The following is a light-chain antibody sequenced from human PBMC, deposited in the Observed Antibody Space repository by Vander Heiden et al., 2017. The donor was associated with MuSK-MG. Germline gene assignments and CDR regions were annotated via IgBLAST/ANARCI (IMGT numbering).Light chain of an antibody. CDR3: SSYTSSSTPHV. CDR2: DVS. V-gene: IGLV2-14*01. J-gene: IGLJ1*01. Sequence: QSALTQPASVSASPGQSITISCTGTSSDVGGYNYVSWYQQHPGKAPKLMICDVSNRPSGASNRFSGSKSGNTASLTISRLQAEDEADYYCSSYTSSSTPHVFGTGTKVTVL. CDR1: SSDVGGYNY.